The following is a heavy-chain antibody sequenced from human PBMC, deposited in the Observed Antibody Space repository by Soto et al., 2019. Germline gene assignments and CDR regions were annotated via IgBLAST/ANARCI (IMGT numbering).Heavy chain of an antibody. CDR2: ISAYNGNK. J-gene: IGHJ4*02. D-gene: IGHD6-6*01. V-gene: IGHV1-18*04. CDR1: GYMFTTYG. Sequence: QVQLVQSGGEVKKPGASVEVSCRTSGYMFTTYGMGWVRQAPGQGLEWMAWISAYNGNKKYAQKFQGRVTMTTDTSTSTVSMELRNLTSDDTGTYFCARTGGGMAARPLEYWGQGTLVTVSS. CDR3: ARTGGGMAARPLEY.